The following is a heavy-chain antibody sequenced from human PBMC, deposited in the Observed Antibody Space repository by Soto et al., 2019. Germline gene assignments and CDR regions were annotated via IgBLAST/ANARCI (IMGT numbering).Heavy chain of an antibody. Sequence: SETLSLTCAVYGGSFSGYYWSWIRQPPGKGLEWIGEINHSGSINYNPSLKSRVTISVDTSKNQFSLKLSSVTAADTAVYYCARFLTRTKNNWFDPWGQGTLVTVSS. CDR2: INHSGSI. J-gene: IGHJ5*02. CDR3: ARFLTRTKNNWFDP. D-gene: IGHD3-9*01. V-gene: IGHV4-34*01. CDR1: GGSFSGYY.